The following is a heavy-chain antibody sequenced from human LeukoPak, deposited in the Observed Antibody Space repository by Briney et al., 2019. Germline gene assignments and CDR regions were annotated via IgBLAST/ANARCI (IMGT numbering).Heavy chain of an antibody. J-gene: IGHJ4*02. CDR2: ISNSDSLT. Sequence: GGSLRLSCTASGFTFSDFYMSWIRQARGKGLEWVSYISNSDSLTYYAESVKGRFTISRDNANTSLYLQMNSLRAEDTAVYYCARWRGHGWRVIDYWGQGTLVTVSS. CDR1: GFTFSDFY. D-gene: IGHD6-19*01. CDR3: ARWRGHGWRVIDY. V-gene: IGHV3-11*04.